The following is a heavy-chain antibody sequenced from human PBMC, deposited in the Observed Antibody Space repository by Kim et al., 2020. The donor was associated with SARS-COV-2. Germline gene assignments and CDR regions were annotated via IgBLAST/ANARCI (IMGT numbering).Heavy chain of an antibody. CDR2: IIPILGIA. CDR1: GGTFSSYA. Sequence: SVKVSCKASGGTFSSYAISWVRQAPGQGLEWMGRIIPILGIANYAQKFQGRVTITADKSTSTAYMELSSLRSEDTAVYYCARDLHDYVWGSYLDAFDIWGQGTMVTVSS. CDR3: ARDLHDYVWGSYLDAFDI. D-gene: IGHD3-16*02. V-gene: IGHV1-69*04. J-gene: IGHJ3*02.